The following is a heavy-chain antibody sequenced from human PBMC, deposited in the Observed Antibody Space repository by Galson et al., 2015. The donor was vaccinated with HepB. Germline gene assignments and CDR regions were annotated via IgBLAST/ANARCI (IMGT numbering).Heavy chain of an antibody. CDR2: IYHSGST. Sequence: TLSLTCAVSGGSISSGGYSWSWIRQPPGKGLEWIGYIYHSGSTYYNPSLKSRVTISVDRSKNQFSLKLSSVTAADTAVYYCARARTAPMVRGVIITSALDYWGQGTLVTVSS. CDR3: ARARTAPMVRGVIITSALDY. V-gene: IGHV4-30-2*01. CDR1: GGSISSGGYS. D-gene: IGHD3-10*01. J-gene: IGHJ4*02.